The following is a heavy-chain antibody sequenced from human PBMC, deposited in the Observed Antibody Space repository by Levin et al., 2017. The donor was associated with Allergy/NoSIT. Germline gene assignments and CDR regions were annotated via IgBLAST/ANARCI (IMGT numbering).Heavy chain of an antibody. CDR2: INPNTGDT. V-gene: IGHV1-2*06. D-gene: IGHD5-12*01. J-gene: IGHJ5*02. Sequence: ASVKVSCKTFGYTFADYFVHWVRQAPGQGLEWMGRINPNTGDTDVAQKFQARANLTKDTSISTAYMELSRLTSDATAIDYCARGGAYADTWFDPCGQGTPVTVSS. CDR1: GYTFADYF. CDR3: ARGGAYADTWFDP.